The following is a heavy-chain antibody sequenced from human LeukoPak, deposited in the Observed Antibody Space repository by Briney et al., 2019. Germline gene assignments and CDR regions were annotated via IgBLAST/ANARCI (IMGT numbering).Heavy chain of an antibody. CDR2: IYTDGAT. CDR1: GITVSQSD. D-gene: IGHD3-10*01. CDR3: ARDRAGSKPWVEFHP. J-gene: IGHJ5*02. Sequence: GGSLRLSCAISGITVSQSDMSWVRQAPGRGLEWVSLIYTDGATHYADSVKSRFTISRDTSKNTVYLEMRNLRPEDTAVYFCARDRAGSKPWVEFHPWGQGTLVTVSS. V-gene: IGHV3-66*02.